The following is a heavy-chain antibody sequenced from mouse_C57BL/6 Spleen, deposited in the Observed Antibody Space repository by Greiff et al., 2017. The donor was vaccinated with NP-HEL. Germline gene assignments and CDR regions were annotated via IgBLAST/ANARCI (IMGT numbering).Heavy chain of an antibody. CDR1: GYLFTGYY. J-gene: IGHJ3*01. CDR3: ARGDYDYPFAY. D-gene: IGHD2-4*01. Sequence: VHVKQSGPELVKPGASVKISCKASGYLFTGYYMNWVKQSPEKSLEWIGEINPSTGGTTYNQKFKAKATLTVDKSSSTAYMQLKSLTSEDSAVYYCARGDYDYPFAYWGQGTLVTVSA. CDR2: INPSTGGT. V-gene: IGHV1-42*01.